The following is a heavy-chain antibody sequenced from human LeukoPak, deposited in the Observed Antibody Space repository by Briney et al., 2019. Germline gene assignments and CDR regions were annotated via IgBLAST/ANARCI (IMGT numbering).Heavy chain of an antibody. Sequence: SQTLSLTCTVSGGSISSGGYYWSWIRQHPGKGLEWIGYIYYSGSTYYNPSLKSRVTISVDTSKNQFSLKLSSVTAADTAGYYCARDRGYDFWSGYYTGPWFDPWGQGTLVTVSS. J-gene: IGHJ5*02. CDR3: ARDRGYDFWSGYYTGPWFDP. CDR2: IYYSGST. D-gene: IGHD3-3*01. V-gene: IGHV4-31*03. CDR1: GGSISSGGYY.